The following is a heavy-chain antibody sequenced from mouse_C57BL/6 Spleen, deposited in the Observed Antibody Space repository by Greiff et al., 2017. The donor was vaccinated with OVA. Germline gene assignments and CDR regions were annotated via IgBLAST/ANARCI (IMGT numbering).Heavy chain of an antibody. CDR1: GYTFTSYW. Sequence: QVQLQQPGAELVKPGASVKLSCKASGYTFTSYWMHWVKQRPGRGLEWIGRIDPNSGGTKYNEKFKSKATLTVDKPSSTAYMQLSSLTSEDSAVYYCARPLYDGNYEDYAMDYWGQGTSVTVSS. V-gene: IGHV1-72*01. J-gene: IGHJ4*01. D-gene: IGHD2-3*01. CDR3: ARPLYDGNYEDYAMDY. CDR2: IDPNSGGT.